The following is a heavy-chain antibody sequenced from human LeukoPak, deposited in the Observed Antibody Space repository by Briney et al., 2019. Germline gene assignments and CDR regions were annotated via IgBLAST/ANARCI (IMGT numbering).Heavy chain of an antibody. Sequence: GGSLRLSCAASGFTVRSNYMSWVRQAPGKGLEWVSVIYSGGSTYYADSVKGRFTISRDNSKNTLYLQMNSLRAEDTAVYYCARGGSQARFDYWGQGTLVTVSS. CDR2: IYSGGST. D-gene: IGHD3-16*01. V-gene: IGHV3-66*01. J-gene: IGHJ4*02. CDR1: GFTVRSNY. CDR3: ARGGSQARFDY.